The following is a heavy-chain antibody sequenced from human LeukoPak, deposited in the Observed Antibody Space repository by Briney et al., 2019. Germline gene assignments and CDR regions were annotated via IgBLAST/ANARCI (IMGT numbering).Heavy chain of an antibody. CDR1: GYSFTNYW. D-gene: IGHD2/OR15-2a*01. Sequence: GESLKISCKGSGYSFTNYWIGWVRQMPGKGLEWMGVIYPGDSDSRYSSSFQGQVTISVDKSISSAYLQWSSLKASDTAMYYCAKRDVNAMDVWGQGTTVIVSS. J-gene: IGHJ6*02. V-gene: IGHV5-51*01. CDR3: AKRDVNAMDV. CDR2: IYPGDSDS.